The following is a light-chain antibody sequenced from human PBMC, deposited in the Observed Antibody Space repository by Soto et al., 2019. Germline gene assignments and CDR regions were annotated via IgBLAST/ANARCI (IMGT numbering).Light chain of an antibody. V-gene: IGKV3-20*01. J-gene: IGKJ2*01. CDR2: GAY. CDR3: QQYGKSPGT. CDR1: QSVGGTY. Sequence: EIVLTQSPATLSLSPGERATLTCRASQSVGGTYLAWYQQKPGQAPRLLISGAYSRATDIPDRLSGSRSETDFTLTISRLEPADFGVYPCQQYGKSPGTFGQGTKLEI.